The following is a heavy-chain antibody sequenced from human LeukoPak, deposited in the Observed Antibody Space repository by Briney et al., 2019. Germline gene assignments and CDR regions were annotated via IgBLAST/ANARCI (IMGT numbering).Heavy chain of an antibody. D-gene: IGHD3-10*01. CDR3: ARDFVHYGSGIDY. J-gene: IGHJ4*02. Sequence: GGSLRLSCAASGLTFTYAWMSWVRQAPGKGLEWVGRIKSKTDGGTTEYAAPVKGRFSISRDDSENTVYLQMNSLRAEDTAVYYCARDFVHYGSGIDYWGQGTLVTVSS. CDR1: GLTFTYAW. CDR2: IKSKTDGGTT. V-gene: IGHV3-15*01.